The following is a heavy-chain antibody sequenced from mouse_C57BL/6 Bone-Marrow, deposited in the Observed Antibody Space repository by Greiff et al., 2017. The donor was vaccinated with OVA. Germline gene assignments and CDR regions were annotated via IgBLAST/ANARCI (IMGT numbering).Heavy chain of an antibody. CDR2: IDPETGGT. V-gene: IGHV1-15*01. CDR3: TRSYGSLAY. D-gene: IGHD1-1*01. CDR1: GYTFTDYA. J-gene: IGHJ2*01. Sequence: VQLQQSGAELVRPGASVTLSCKASGYTFTDYAMHWVKQTPVHGLEWIGAIDPETGGTSYNQKFKGKATLTADKSSSTAYMELRSLTSEDSAVYYCTRSYGSLAYCCQGNTPTVTA.